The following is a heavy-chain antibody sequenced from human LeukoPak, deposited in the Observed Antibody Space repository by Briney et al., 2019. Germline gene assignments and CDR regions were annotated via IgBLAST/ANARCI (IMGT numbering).Heavy chain of an antibody. CDR1: GYTFTGYY. Sequence: ASVKVSCKASGYTFTGYYMHWVRQAPGQGLEWMGWINPNSGGTSYAQKFQGRVTMTRDTSISTAYMELSRLRSDDTAVYYCARPRGVWLGELPEYYFDYWGQGTLVTVSS. CDR3: ARPRGVWLGELPEYYFDY. J-gene: IGHJ4*02. CDR2: INPNSGGT. V-gene: IGHV1-2*02. D-gene: IGHD3-10*01.